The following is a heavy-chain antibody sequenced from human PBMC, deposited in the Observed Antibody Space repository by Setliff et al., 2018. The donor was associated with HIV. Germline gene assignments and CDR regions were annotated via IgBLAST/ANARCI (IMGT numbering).Heavy chain of an antibody. V-gene: IGHV3-66*02. CDR1: GFTVSTYY. Sequence: GGSLRLSCAASGFTVSTYYMTWVRQAPGKGLEWVSSIYSGGSTYHADSVKGRVTLSRDTSKNTICLQMNGLTPEDTAVYYCAGVRLYYAALDYWGQGTPVTVSS. CDR3: AGVRLYYAALDY. CDR2: IYSGGST. D-gene: IGHD3-10*01. J-gene: IGHJ4*02.